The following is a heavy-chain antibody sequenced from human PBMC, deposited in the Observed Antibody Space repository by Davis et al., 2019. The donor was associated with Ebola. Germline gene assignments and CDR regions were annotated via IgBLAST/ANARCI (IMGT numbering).Heavy chain of an antibody. CDR1: GGSISSSNW. V-gene: IGHV4-4*02. CDR3: ARATYYYDSSGYYQDYYYYGMDV. CDR2: IYHSGST. Sequence: MPGGSLRLSCAVSGGSISSSNWWSWVRQPPGKGLEWIGEIYHSGSTNYNPSLKSRVTISVDKSKNQFSLKLSSVTAADTAVYYCARATYYYDSSGYYQDYYYYGMDVWGKGTTVTVSS. J-gene: IGHJ6*04. D-gene: IGHD3-22*01.